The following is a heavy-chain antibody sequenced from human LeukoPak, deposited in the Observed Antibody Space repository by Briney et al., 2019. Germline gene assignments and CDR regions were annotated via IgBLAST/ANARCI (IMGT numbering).Heavy chain of an antibody. J-gene: IGHJ4*02. CDR2: MNPNSGNT. D-gene: IGHD3-10*01. CDR1: GYTFINYN. Sequence: ASVKVSCKASGYTFINYNMHWVRQAPGQGLEWMGWMNPNSGNTGYAQKFQGRVTITRNTSISTAYMELSSLRSEDTAVYYCARGGLRMVRGAIDYWGQGTLVTVSS. V-gene: IGHV1-8*01. CDR3: ARGGLRMVRGAIDY.